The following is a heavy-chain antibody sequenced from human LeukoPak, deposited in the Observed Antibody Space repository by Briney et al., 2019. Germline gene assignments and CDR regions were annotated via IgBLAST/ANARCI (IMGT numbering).Heavy chain of an antibody. CDR3: ARTHLEMATITDSY. J-gene: IGHJ4*02. CDR1: GGSFSGYY. CDR2: INHSGST. Sequence: TSETLSLTCAVYGGSFSGYYWSWIRQPPGKGLEWIGEINHSGSTNYNPSLKSRVTISVDTSRNQFSLKLSSVTAADTAVYYCARTHLEMATITDSYWGQGTLVTVSS. D-gene: IGHD5-12*01. V-gene: IGHV4-34*01.